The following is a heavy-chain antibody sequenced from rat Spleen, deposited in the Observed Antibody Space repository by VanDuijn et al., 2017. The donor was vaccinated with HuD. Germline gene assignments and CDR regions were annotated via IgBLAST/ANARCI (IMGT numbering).Heavy chain of an antibody. CDR3: TGELRRVYMV. CDR1: GFSLTSYH. Sequence: QVQLKESGPGLVQPSQTLSLTCTVSGFSLTSYHVSWVRQPPGKGLEWIAAISSGGSTYYNSALKSRLSISRDTSKSQVFLKMNSLQTEDTAIYFCTGELRRVYMVWGQGVMVTVSS. CDR2: ISSGGST. D-gene: IGHD1-11*01. V-gene: IGHV2S12*01. J-gene: IGHJ2*01.